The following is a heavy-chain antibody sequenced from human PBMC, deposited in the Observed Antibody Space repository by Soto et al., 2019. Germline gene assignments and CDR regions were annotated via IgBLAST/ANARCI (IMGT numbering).Heavy chain of an antibody. D-gene: IGHD1-26*01. CDR2: IRNKANSYTP. J-gene: IGHJ4*01. Sequence: EVQLVESGGGLVQPGGSQRLSCAASGLTFSDHYMDWVRQAPGKGLEWVGRIRNKANSYTPDYAASVKGRFTISRDHSKDSLYLQMNSLKTEDTAIYYCARDSGKVAYFDYWGHGTLATVSS. CDR3: ARDSGKVAYFDY. V-gene: IGHV3-72*01. CDR1: GLTFSDHY.